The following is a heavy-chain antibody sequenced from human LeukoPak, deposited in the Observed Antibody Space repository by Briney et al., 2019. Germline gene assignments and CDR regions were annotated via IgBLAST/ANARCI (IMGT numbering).Heavy chain of an antibody. J-gene: IGHJ4*02. CDR2: IKSKSDGGTI. CDR3: TTDLDY. V-gene: IGHV3-15*01. Sequence: GGSLRLSCAGSGFIFTGVWMSWVRQAPGKGLEWVGRIKSKSDGGTIDYAAPVKGRVTMSRDDSRKTSSLEMNNLRTEDTGVYYCTTDLDYWGQGTLVTVSS. CDR1: GFIFTGVW.